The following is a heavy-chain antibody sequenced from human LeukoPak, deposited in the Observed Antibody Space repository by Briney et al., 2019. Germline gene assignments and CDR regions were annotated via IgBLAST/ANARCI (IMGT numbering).Heavy chain of an antibody. D-gene: IGHD6-19*01. CDR1: GFTFSSYW. V-gene: IGHV3-74*01. Sequence: GGSLRLSCAASGFTFSSYWMHWVRQAPGKGLVWLSRINSDGSSTSYADSVKGRFTISRDNAKNTLYLQMNSLRAEDTAVYYCARDSSGWYVSYYYYYMDVWGKGTTVTVSS. CDR2: INSDGSST. CDR3: ARDSSGWYVSYYYYYMDV. J-gene: IGHJ6*03.